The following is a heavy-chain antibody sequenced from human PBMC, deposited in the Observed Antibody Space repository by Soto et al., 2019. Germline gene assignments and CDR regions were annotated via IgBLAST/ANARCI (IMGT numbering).Heavy chain of an antibody. CDR1: GYSFTSYW. D-gene: IGHD2-15*01. Sequence: GESLKISCKGSGYSFTSYWIGWVRQMPGKGLEWMGIIYPGDSDTRYSPSFQGQVTISADKSISTLYLQMNSLKIEDTAAYYCTTERAGGFDFWGRGTMVTVSS. CDR3: TTERAGGFDF. CDR2: IYPGDSDT. J-gene: IGHJ3*01. V-gene: IGHV5-51*01.